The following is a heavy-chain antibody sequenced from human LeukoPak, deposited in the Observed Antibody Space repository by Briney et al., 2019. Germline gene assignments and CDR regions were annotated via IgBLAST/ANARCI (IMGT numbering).Heavy chain of an antibody. Sequence: SETLSLTCTVSGGSISSGSYYWSWIRQPAGKGLEWIGRFYTSGSTNYNPSLKSRVTISVDTSKNQLSLKLSSVTAADTAMYYCATHYGSGLDWFDPWGQGTLVTVSS. CDR1: GGSISSGSYY. CDR2: FYTSGST. CDR3: ATHYGSGLDWFDP. V-gene: IGHV4-61*02. D-gene: IGHD3-10*01. J-gene: IGHJ5*02.